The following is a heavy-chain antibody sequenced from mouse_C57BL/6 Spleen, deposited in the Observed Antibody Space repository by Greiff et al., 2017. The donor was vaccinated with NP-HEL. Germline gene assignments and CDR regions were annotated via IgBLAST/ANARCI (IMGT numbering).Heavy chain of an antibody. CDR2: IYPGSGNT. CDR1: GYSFTSYY. CDR3: ARQPDYYGSSWYFDV. D-gene: IGHD1-1*01. Sequence: VQLQQSGPELVKPGASVKISCKASGYSFTSYYIHWVKQRPGQGLEWIGWIYPGSGNTKYNEKFKGKATLTADTSSSTAYMQLSSLTSEDSAVYYCARQPDYYGSSWYFDVWGTGTTVTVSS. V-gene: IGHV1-66*01. J-gene: IGHJ1*03.